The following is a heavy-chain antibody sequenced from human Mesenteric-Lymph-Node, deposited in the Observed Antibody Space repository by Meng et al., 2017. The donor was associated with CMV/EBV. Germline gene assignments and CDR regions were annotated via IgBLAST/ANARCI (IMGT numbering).Heavy chain of an antibody. CDR3: ARANWGYFDY. CDR2: IYYSGST. J-gene: IGHJ4*02. V-gene: IGHV4-61*01. Sequence: GSLRLSCTVSGGSVSSGSYYWSWIRQPPGKGLEWIGYIYYSGSTNYNPSLKSRVTISVDTSKNQFSLKLSSVTAADTAVYYCARANWGYFDYWGQGTLVTVSS. D-gene: IGHD7-27*01. CDR1: GGSVSSGSYY.